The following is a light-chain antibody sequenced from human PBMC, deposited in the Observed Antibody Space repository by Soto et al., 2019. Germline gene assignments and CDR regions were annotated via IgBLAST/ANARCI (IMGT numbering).Light chain of an antibody. CDR3: SSYTSSSTYV. CDR2: EVT. CDR1: GSDVGGYDY. J-gene: IGLJ1*01. V-gene: IGLV2-14*01. Sequence: LTQPASVSGSPGQSITISCTGTGSDVGGYDYVSWYQHHPGKAPKVMIYEVTNRPSGVSNRFSGSRSGNTASLTISGLLAEDEADYYCSSYTSSSTYVFGTGTKVTVL.